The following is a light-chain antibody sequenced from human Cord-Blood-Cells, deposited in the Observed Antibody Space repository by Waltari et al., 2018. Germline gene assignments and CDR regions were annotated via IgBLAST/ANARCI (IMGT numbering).Light chain of an antibody. J-gene: IGKJ4*01. Sequence: IQMTRSPSSMSASVEDRVTITCRASQSISSYLNWYQQKPGQAPKLLIYAASSLQSGVPSRFSGSGSGTDFTLTISSLQSEDFATYYCQQSYSTPLTFGGGTKVEIK. CDR3: QQSYSTPLT. CDR2: AAS. V-gene: IGKV1-39*01. CDR1: QSISSY.